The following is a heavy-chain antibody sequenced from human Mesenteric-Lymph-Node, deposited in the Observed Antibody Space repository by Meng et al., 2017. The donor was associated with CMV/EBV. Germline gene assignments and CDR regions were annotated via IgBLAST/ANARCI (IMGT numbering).Heavy chain of an antibody. V-gene: IGHV4-34*01. CDR2: INHSGST. Sequence: GHLNQWGTGLLKPSGTLSVTCAVYGGSFSGYYWNWIRQSPEKGLEWIGEINHSGSTTYNPSFTSRIIISVDTSTNQISLNMSSVTAADTAVYYCARGSSYDILTGYFDYWGQGALVTVSS. CDR1: GGSFSGYY. D-gene: IGHD3-9*01. J-gene: IGHJ4*02. CDR3: ARGSSYDILTGYFDY.